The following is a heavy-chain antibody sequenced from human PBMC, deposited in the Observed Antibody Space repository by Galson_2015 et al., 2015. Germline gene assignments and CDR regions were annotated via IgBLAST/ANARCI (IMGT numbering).Heavy chain of an antibody. V-gene: IGHV3-15*01. J-gene: IGHJ6*02. CDR1: GFTFSNAW. Sequence: SLRLSCAASGFTFSNAWMSWVRQAPGKGLEWVGRMKGNTDGGTTEYAAPVKGRFTILRDDSKNTVYLQMNSLKTEDAGVYYCSAGYRGHSYYFSMDVWGQGTTVTVSS. CDR2: MKGNTDGGTT. D-gene: IGHD5-18*01. CDR3: SAGYRGHSYYFSMDV.